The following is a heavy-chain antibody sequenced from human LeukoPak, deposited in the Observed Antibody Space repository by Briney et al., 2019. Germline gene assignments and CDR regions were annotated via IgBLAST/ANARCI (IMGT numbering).Heavy chain of an antibody. CDR2: IYSGGST. Sequence: GGPLRLSCAASGFTVSSNYMSWVRQAPGKGLEWVSVIYSGGSTYYAASVKGRFTISRDNSKNTLYLQMNSLRAEDTAVYYCARDHPIPAAGSLPAFDIWGQGTMVSVSS. J-gene: IGHJ3*02. V-gene: IGHV3-66*01. CDR1: GFTVSSNY. D-gene: IGHD6-13*01. CDR3: ARDHPIPAAGSLPAFDI.